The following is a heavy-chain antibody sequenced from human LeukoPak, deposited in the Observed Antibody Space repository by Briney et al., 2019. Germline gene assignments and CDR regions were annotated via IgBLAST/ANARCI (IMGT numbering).Heavy chain of an antibody. CDR3: ARVNWLPAAVKGEFDY. CDR1: GFTFSSYG. D-gene: IGHD2-2*01. Sequence: HPGGSLRLSCAGSGFTFSSYGMHWVRQAPGKGLEWVAVIWYDGSNKYYADSVKGRFTISRDNSKNTLYLQMNSLRAEDTAVYYCARVNWLPAAVKGEFDYWGQGTLVTVSS. J-gene: IGHJ4*02. V-gene: IGHV3-33*08. CDR2: IWYDGSNK.